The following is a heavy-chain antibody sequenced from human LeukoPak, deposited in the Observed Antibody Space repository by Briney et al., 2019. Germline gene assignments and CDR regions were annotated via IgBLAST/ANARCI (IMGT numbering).Heavy chain of an antibody. J-gene: IGHJ4*02. CDR3: ARDIPQEAMSGGIDY. Sequence: ASVKVSCKASGYTFITYGVTWVRQAPGQGLEWMGWISVYNGNTNYVEKLQGRVIMTTDTSTNTAYMELRSLRSDDTAMYYCARDIPQEAMSGGIDYWGQGTLVTVSS. D-gene: IGHD3-16*01. CDR2: ISVYNGNT. V-gene: IGHV1-18*01. CDR1: GYTFITYG.